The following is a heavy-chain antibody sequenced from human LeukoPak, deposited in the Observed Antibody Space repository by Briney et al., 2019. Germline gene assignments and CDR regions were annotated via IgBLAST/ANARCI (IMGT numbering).Heavy chain of an antibody. D-gene: IGHD4-17*01. CDR3: AKDRGSYGDYAVFDF. V-gene: IGHV3-23*01. Sequence: GGSLRLSCAAYGFTFSRYAMSWVRQAPGKGLEWVSSLSAGGGNTYYADSVKGRFTISRDNSKDTLDLQMNSLRAEDTAIYYCAKDRGSYGDYAVFDFWGQGTLVTVSS. CDR2: LSAGGGNT. J-gene: IGHJ4*02. CDR1: GFTFSRYA.